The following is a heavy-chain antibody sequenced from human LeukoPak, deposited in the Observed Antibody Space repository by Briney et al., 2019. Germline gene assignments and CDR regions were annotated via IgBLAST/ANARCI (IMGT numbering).Heavy chain of an antibody. CDR1: GHIFTSYY. CDR3: ARGYFDSRSDAFNA. V-gene: IGHV1-46*01. CDR2: INPSGGRT. D-gene: IGHD3-9*01. J-gene: IGHJ3*01. Sequence: ASVKVSCKGSGHIFTSYYVSWVRQAPGQGLEWMGIINPSGGRTRFAQKFQERVTMTIDTSTSTVFMELNSLRLNDTAVYYCARGYFDSRSDAFNAWGQGTKVTVSS.